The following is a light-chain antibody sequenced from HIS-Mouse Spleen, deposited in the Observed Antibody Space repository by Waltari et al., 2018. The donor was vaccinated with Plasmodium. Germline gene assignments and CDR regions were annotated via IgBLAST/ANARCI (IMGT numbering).Light chain of an antibody. CDR2: DVS. V-gene: IGLV2-8*01. J-gene: IGLJ1*01. Sequence: QSALTQHPPAPGSPGQSAPIPCIGSSTNVGGYIHGSWYQQHPCKAPKLMIYDVSKRPSGVPDRFSGSKSGNTASLTVSGLQAEDEADYYCSSYAGSSVFGTGTKVTVL. CDR1: STNVGGYIH. CDR3: SSYAGSSV.